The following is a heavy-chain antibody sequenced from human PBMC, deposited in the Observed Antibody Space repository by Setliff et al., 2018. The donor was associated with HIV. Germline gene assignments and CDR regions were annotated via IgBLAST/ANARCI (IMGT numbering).Heavy chain of an antibody. CDR2: IRSKANSYAT. J-gene: IGHJ6*02. V-gene: IGHV3-73*01. CDR3: YYDSSGYYSLWGMDV. D-gene: IGHD3-22*01. Sequence: QPGGSLRLSCAASGFTFSGSAMHWVRQASGKGLEWVGRIRSKANSYATAYAASVKGRFTISRDDSKNTAHLQMNSLKTEDTAVYYCYYDSSGYYSLWGMDVWGQGTTVTVSS. CDR1: GFTFSGSA.